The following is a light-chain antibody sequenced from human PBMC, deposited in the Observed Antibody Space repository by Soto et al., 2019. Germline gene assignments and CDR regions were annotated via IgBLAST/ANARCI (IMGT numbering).Light chain of an antibody. CDR3: QQYNNWPRT. CDR2: GAS. Sequence: EIVMTQSPATLSVSPGERATLSCRASQSVRSNLAWYQQKPGQSPRLLIYGASTRADGIPARFTGSGSGTEFTLTISSLQSEDFAVYYCQQYNNWPRTFGQGTKVE. CDR1: QSVRSN. V-gene: IGKV3-15*01. J-gene: IGKJ1*01.